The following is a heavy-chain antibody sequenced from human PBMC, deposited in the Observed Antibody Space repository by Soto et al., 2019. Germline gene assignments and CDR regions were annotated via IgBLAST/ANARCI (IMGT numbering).Heavy chain of an antibody. CDR2: INHSGST. D-gene: IGHD3-16*01. V-gene: IGHV4-34*01. CDR3: ARVTFGGVIRY. Sequence: PSETLSLTCAVSGDSISRSYYWSWIRQPPGKGLEWIGEINHSGSTNYNPSLKSRVTISVDTSKNQFSLKLSSVTAADTAVYYCARVTFGGVIRYWGQGTLVTXSS. J-gene: IGHJ4*02. CDR1: GDSISRSYY.